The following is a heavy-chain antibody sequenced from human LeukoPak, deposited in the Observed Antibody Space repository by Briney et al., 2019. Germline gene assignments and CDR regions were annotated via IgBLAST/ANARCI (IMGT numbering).Heavy chain of an antibody. CDR2: IYYSGST. CDR3: ARDSQTRGAFDI. V-gene: IGHV4-30-4*01. Sequence: SETLSLTCTVSGGSISSGDYYWGWLRQPPGKGLEWFGYIYYSGSTYYNPSLKSRVTISVDTSKNQFSLKLISVTAADTAVYYCARDSQTRGAFDIWGQGTMVSVSS. D-gene: IGHD3-10*01. J-gene: IGHJ3*02. CDR1: GGSISSGDYY.